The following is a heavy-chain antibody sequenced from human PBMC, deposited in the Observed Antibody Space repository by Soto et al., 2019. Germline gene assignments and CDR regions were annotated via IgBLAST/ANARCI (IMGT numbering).Heavy chain of an antibody. V-gene: IGHV6-1*01. CDR2: TYYRSKWYN. CDR3: AKEGALGSGYFRGDAFDI. Sequence: SQTLSLTCAISGDSVSSNSAAWNWIRQSPSRGLEWLGRTYYRSKWYNDYAVSVKSRITINPGTSKNQFSLQLDSVTPEDTAVYYCAKEGALGSGYFRGDAFDIWGQGTMVTVSS. CDR1: GDSVSSNSAA. D-gene: IGHD3-22*01. J-gene: IGHJ3*02.